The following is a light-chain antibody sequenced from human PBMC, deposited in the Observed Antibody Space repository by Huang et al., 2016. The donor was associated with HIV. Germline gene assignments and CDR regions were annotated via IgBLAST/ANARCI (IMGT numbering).Light chain of an antibody. Sequence: DIQMTQSPSSLSVSVGDRVTITSRASQDMSNSFAWYQQTSGNAPRLRIYETSRLNTGVPSRFSGSGSGTAHTLPINGLQPEDSATYYCQQYYTSPRTFGQGTKLEI. CDR2: ETS. V-gene: IGKV1-NL1*01. J-gene: IGKJ2*01. CDR1: QDMSNS. CDR3: QQYYTSPRT.